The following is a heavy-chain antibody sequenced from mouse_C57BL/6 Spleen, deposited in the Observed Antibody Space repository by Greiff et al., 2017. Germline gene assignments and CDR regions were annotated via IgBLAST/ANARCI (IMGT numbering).Heavy chain of an antibody. CDR3: ARSSSYDLKAMDY. Sequence: VQLQQSGAELVRPGTSVKVSCKASGYAFTNYLIEWVKQRPGQGLEWIGVINPGSGGTNYNEKFKGKATLTADKSSSTAYMHLSSLTSDDSAVYFCARSSSYDLKAMDYWGQGTSVTVSS. D-gene: IGHD2-10*01. CDR2: INPGSGGT. J-gene: IGHJ4*01. CDR1: GYAFTNYL. V-gene: IGHV1-54*01.